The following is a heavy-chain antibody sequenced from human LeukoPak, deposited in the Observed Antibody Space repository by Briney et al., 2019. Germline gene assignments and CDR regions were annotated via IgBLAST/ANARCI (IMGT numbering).Heavy chain of an antibody. D-gene: IGHD6-19*01. Sequence: GGSLRLSCAVSGFTFSSYGMSWVRQAPGKGLEWVSGISGSGGNTYYADSVKGRFTISRDDSKNTLYLQMNSLKTEDTAVYYCTTASGWFSYFDYWGQGTLVTVSS. CDR1: GFTFSSYG. CDR2: ISGSGGNT. J-gene: IGHJ4*02. V-gene: IGHV3-23*01. CDR3: TTASGWFSYFDY.